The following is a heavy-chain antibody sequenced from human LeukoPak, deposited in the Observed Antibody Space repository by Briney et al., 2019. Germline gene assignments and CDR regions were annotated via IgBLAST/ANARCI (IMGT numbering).Heavy chain of an antibody. CDR2: ISAYNGNT. CDR3: ARDPGGAHFYHYYGMDV. J-gene: IGHJ6*02. D-gene: IGHD2-21*01. CDR1: GYTFTSYG. V-gene: IGHV1-18*01. Sequence: ASVKVSCKASGYTFTSYGISWVRQAPGQGLEWMGWISAYNGNTNYAQKLQGRVTMTRDTSTNTAYLELSRLKSDDTAVYYCARDPGGAHFYHYYGMDVWGQGTTVTVSS.